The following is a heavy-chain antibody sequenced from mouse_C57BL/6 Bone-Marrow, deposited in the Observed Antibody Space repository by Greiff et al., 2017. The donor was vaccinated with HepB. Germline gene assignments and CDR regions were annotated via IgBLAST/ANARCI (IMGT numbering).Heavy chain of an antibody. CDR2: IDPENGDT. CDR1: GFNIKDDY. V-gene: IGHV14-4*01. CDR3: ARYWDFDY. J-gene: IGHJ2*01. D-gene: IGHD4-1*01. Sequence: EVQLQQSGAELVRPGASVKLSCTASGFNIKDDYMHWVKQRPEQGLEWIGWIDPENGDTEYASKFQGKATITADTSSNTAYLQLSSLTSEDSAVYYCARYWDFDYWGQGTTLTVSS.